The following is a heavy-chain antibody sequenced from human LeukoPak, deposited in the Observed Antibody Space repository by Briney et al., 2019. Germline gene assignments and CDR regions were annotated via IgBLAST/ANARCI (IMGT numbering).Heavy chain of an antibody. CDR2: IWYDGSNK. Sequence: GGSLRLSCAASGFSFSNHGMPWVRQAPGKGLEWVAVIWYDGSNKYYADSVKGRFTISRDNSKNTVYLQMNSLRAEDTAVYYRAREAMGTIPYFDYWGQGTLVTVSS. V-gene: IGHV3-33*01. CDR3: AREAMGTIPYFDY. D-gene: IGHD5-24*01. J-gene: IGHJ4*02. CDR1: GFSFSNHG.